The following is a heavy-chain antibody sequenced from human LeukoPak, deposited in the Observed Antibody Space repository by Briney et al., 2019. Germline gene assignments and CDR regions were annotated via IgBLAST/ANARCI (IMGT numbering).Heavy chain of an antibody. CDR1: GFTFSSYW. J-gene: IGHJ3*02. V-gene: IGHV3-74*01. CDR2: INNDGSST. CDR3: AREGDGYNDAFDI. D-gene: IGHD5-24*01. Sequence: GGSLRLSCAASGFTFSSYWMHWVRQAPGKGLVWVSRINNDGSSTNYADSVKGRFAISRDNAKNTLYLQMHSLRAEDTAVYYCAREGDGYNDAFDIWGQGTMVTVSS.